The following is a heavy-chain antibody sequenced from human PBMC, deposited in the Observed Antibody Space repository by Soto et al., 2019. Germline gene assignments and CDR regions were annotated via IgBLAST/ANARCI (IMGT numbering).Heavy chain of an antibody. V-gene: IGHV1-2*04. CDR3: ARDQRSNYDCWSGYVPYYYYYGMDV. CDR2: INPNSGGT. D-gene: IGHD3-3*01. CDR1: GYTFTGYY. J-gene: IGHJ6*02. Sequence: QVQLVQSGAEVKKPGASVKVSCKASGYTFTGYYMHWVRQAPGQGLEWMGWINPNSGGTNYAQKFQGWVTMTRDTSISTAYMELSRLRSDDTAVYYGARDQRSNYDCWSGYVPYYYYYGMDVWGQGTTVTVSS.